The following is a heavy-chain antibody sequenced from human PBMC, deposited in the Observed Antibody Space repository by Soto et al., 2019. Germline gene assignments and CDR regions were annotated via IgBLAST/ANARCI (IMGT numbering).Heavy chain of an antibody. D-gene: IGHD3-3*01. V-gene: IGHV3-48*03. CDR2: ISGSSSMI. Sequence: SLRLSCAASGFTFSSEEMNWVRQAPGKGLEWVAYISGSSSMIYYADSVKGRFTISRDNAKNSLYLQMNTLRAEDTAVYYCATDFWSAYCWGQGTLVTVSS. CDR1: GFTFSSEE. CDR3: ATDFWSAYC. J-gene: IGHJ4*02.